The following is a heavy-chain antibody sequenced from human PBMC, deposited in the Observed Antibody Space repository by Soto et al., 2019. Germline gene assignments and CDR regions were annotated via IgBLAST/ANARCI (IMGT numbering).Heavy chain of an antibody. CDR1: GGSISSSSYY. CDR3: ARDGSHYDFWSGYYSWFDP. J-gene: IGHJ5*02. D-gene: IGHD3-3*01. CDR2: IYYSGST. Sequence: PSETLSLTCTVSGGSISSSSYYWGWIRQPPGKGRGWIGCIYYSGSTNYNPSLKSRVTISVDTSKNQFSLKLSSVTAADTAVYYCARDGSHYDFWSGYYSWFDPWGQGTLVTVSS. V-gene: IGHV4-39*07.